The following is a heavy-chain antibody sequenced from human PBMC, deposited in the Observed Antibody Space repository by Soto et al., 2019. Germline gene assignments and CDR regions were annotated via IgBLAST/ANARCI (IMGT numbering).Heavy chain of an antibody. D-gene: IGHD2-15*01. CDR1: GYSISSGYY. CDR2: IYHSAST. V-gene: IGHV4-38-2*01. Sequence: PSETLSLTCAVSGYSISSGYYWGWIRQPPGKGLEWIGSIYHSASTYYNPSLKSRVTISVDTSKNQFSLKLSSVTAADTAVYYCAGVHRWSKDAFDIWGQGTMVTVSS. J-gene: IGHJ3*02. CDR3: AGVHRWSKDAFDI.